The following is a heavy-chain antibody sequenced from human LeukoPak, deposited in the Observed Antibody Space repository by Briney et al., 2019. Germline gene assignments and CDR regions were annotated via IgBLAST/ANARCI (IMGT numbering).Heavy chain of an antibody. D-gene: IGHD6-19*01. J-gene: IGHJ5*01. V-gene: IGHV4-34*01. CDR3: ATVAGTPGWFDY. CDR1: GGSFSGYY. CDR2: INHSGST. Sequence: SETLSLTCAVYGGSFSGYYWSWIRQPPGKGLEWIGEINHSGSTNYNPSLKSRVTISVDTSKNQFSLKLGSVTAADTAVYYCATVAGTPGWFDYWGQGTLVTVSS.